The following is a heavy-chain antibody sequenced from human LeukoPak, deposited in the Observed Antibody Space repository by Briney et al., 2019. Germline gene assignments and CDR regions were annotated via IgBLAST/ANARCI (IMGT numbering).Heavy chain of an antibody. D-gene: IGHD3-3*01. CDR3: ARAIFDAFGI. CDR2: IYYSGST. Sequence: SETLSLTCTVSGGSISSYYWSWIRQPPGKGLEWIGYIYYSGSTNYNPSLKSRVTISVDTSKNQFSLKLSSVTAADTAVYYCARAIFDAFGIWGQGTMVTVSS. V-gene: IGHV4-59*01. J-gene: IGHJ3*02. CDR1: GGSISSYY.